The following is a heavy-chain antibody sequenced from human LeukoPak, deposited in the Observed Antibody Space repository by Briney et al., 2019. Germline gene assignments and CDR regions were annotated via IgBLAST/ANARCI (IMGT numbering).Heavy chain of an antibody. CDR1: GGSISSGGYY. V-gene: IGHV4-31*03. CDR2: IYYSGST. Sequence: SETLSLTCTVSGGSISSGGYYWSWIRQHPGKGLEWIGYIYYSGSTYYNPSLKSRVTISVDTSKHQFSLKLSSVTAADTAVYYCASSITTPIYYYSGMDVWGQGTTVTVSS. D-gene: IGHD3-3*01. CDR3: ASSITTPIYYYSGMDV. J-gene: IGHJ6*02.